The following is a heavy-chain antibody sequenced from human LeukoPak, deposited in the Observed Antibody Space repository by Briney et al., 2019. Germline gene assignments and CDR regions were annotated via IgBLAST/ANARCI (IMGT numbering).Heavy chain of an antibody. CDR2: IKTDGTTT. D-gene: IGHD3-16*01. J-gene: IGHJ4*02. CDR1: GFIFSGYW. CDR3: ARDWAWGGFDF. V-gene: IGHV3-74*01. Sequence: GGSLRLSCAGSGFIFSGYWMHWVRQAPGKGLMWVSRIKTDGTTTYYADSVKGRFTVSRDNAKNTLYLQMNSLRDDDTAVYYCARDWAWGGFDFWGQGVLVTVSS.